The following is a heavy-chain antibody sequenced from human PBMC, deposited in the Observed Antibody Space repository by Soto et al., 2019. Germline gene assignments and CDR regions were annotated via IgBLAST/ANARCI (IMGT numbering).Heavy chain of an antibody. Sequence: SVKVSCKVSGGTFSSYAISWVRQAPGQGPGQGLGWMGGIIPIFGTANYAQKFQGRVTITADKSTSTAYMELSSLRSEDTAVYXCARAAQTYYYYYGMDVWGQGTTVTVSS. D-gene: IGHD2-15*01. CDR2: IIPIFGTA. J-gene: IGHJ6*02. CDR1: GGTFSSYA. CDR3: ARAAQTYYYYYGMDV. V-gene: IGHV1-69*06.